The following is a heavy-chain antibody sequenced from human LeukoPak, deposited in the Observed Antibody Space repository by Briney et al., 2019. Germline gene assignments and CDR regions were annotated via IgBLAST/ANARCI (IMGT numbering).Heavy chain of an antibody. Sequence: PSETLSLTCTVSGYSISSGYYWGWIRQPPGKGLEWIGSIYHSGSTYYNPSLKSRVTISVDTSKNQFSLKLSSVTAADTAVYYCARDPNLYGSGAFDYWGQGTLVIVSS. CDR1: GYSISSGYY. CDR2: IYHSGST. D-gene: IGHD3-10*01. V-gene: IGHV4-38-2*02. CDR3: ARDPNLYGSGAFDY. J-gene: IGHJ4*02.